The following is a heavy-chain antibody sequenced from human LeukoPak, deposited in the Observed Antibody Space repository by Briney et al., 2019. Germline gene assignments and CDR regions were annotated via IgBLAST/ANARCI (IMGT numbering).Heavy chain of an antibody. CDR1: GYTFTGYY. CDR2: INPNSGGT. D-gene: IGHD2-2*01. Sequence: GASVKVSCKASGYTFTGYYMHWVRQAPGQGLEWMGWINPNSGGTNYAQKFQGRVTMTRGTSISTAYMELSRLRSDDTAVYYCASRVRALGYCSSTSCSDGAFDIWGQGTMVTVSS. CDR3: ASRVRALGYCSSTSCSDGAFDI. V-gene: IGHV1-2*02. J-gene: IGHJ3*02.